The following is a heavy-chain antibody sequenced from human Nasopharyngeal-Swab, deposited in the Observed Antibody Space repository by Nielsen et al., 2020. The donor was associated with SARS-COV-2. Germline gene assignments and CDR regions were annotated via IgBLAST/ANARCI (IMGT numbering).Heavy chain of an antibody. CDR1: GYTLTELS. V-gene: IGHV1-24*01. J-gene: IGHJ6*02. D-gene: IGHD2-2*01. CDR3: RVVPAAMWYYYYGMDV. CDR2: FDPEDGET. Sequence: ASVKVSCKVSGYTLTELSMHWVRQAPGKELEWMGGFDPEDGETIYAQKFQGRVTMTEDTSTDTAYMELSSLRSEDTAVYYCRVVPAAMWYYYYGMDVWGQGTTVTVSS.